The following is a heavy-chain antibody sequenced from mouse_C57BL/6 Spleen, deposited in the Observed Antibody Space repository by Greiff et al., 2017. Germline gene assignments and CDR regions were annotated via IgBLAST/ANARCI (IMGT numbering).Heavy chain of an antibody. Sequence: VQRVESGPELVKPGASVKISCKASGYAFSSSWMNWVKQRPGKGLEWIGRIYPGDGDTNYNGKFKGKATLTADKSSSTAYMQLSSLTSEDSAVYFCARIYYDYDEGDWGQGTTLTVSS. V-gene: IGHV1-82*01. CDR3: ARIYYDYDEGD. CDR2: IYPGDGDT. CDR1: GYAFSSSW. J-gene: IGHJ2*01. D-gene: IGHD2-4*01.